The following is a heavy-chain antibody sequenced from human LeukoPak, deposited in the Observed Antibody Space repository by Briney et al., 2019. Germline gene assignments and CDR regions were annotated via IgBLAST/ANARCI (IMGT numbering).Heavy chain of an antibody. CDR1: GFTFSDSY. D-gene: IGHD3-22*01. CDR3: ARASEDSRGQYQGFDS. Sequence: PGGSLRLSCAASGFTFSDSYMGWIRQAPGKGLEWVSYIIDNGRKTYYADSVKGRFTISRDNAKFSPYLQINSLRTEDTAVYYCARASEDSRGQYQGFDSWGQGTLVTVSS. J-gene: IGHJ4*02. CDR2: IIDNGRKT. V-gene: IGHV3-11*04.